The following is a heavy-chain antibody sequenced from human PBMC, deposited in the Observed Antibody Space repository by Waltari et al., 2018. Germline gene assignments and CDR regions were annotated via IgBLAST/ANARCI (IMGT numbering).Heavy chain of an antibody. D-gene: IGHD6-13*01. V-gene: IGHV3-30*18. CDR2: IWYDGSNK. CDR3: AKTALGHSSSWYAYYFDY. Sequence: QVQLVESGGGVVQPGRSLRLSCAASGFTFSSYGMPWVRPAPGKGLEWVAVIWYDGSNKYYADSVKGRFTISRDNSKNTLYLQMNSLRAEDTAVYYCAKTALGHSSSWYAYYFDYWGQGTLVTVSS. J-gene: IGHJ4*02. CDR1: GFTFSSYG.